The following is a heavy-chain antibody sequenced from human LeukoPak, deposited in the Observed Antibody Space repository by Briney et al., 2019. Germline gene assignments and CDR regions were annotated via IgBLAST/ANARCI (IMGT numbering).Heavy chain of an antibody. D-gene: IGHD3-3*01. V-gene: IGHV3-53*05. J-gene: IGHJ4*02. CDR3: AKETETVTIFGAIDS. Sequence: GGSLRLSCAASGFTVSSNYMSWVRQAPGKGLEGVSIIYSGGSTFYADSVKGRFTISRDNSKNTLYLQMNSLRAEDTAIFYCAKETETVTIFGAIDSWGQGTLVTVSS. CDR2: IYSGGST. CDR1: GFTVSSNY.